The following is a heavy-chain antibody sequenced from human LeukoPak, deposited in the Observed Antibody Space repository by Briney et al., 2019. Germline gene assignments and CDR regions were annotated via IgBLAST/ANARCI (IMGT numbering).Heavy chain of an antibody. CDR3: ARGPLYYVWGSYRPAPPYYFDY. V-gene: IGHV4-34*01. J-gene: IGHJ4*02. D-gene: IGHD3-16*02. Sequence: SETLSLTCAVYGGSFSGYYWSWIRQPPGKGLEWIGEINHSGSTNYNPSLKSRVTISVDTSKNQFSLKLSSVTAADTAVYYCARGPLYYVWGSYRPAPPYYFDYWGQGTLVTASS. CDR2: INHSGST. CDR1: GGSFSGYY.